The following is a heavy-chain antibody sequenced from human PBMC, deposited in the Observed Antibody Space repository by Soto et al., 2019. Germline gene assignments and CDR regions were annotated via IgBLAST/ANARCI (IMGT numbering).Heavy chain of an antibody. CDR3: ATGRGGLWFGELLVWLEP. V-gene: IGHV4-31*03. D-gene: IGHD3-10*01. Sequence: SETLSLTCTVSGGSISSGGYYWSWIRQHPGKGLEWIGYIYYSGSTYYNPSLKSRVTISVDTSKNQFSLKLSSVTAADTAVYYRATGRGGLWFGELLVWLEPWGQGTLVTVS. CDR2: IYYSGST. J-gene: IGHJ5*02. CDR1: GGSISSGGYY.